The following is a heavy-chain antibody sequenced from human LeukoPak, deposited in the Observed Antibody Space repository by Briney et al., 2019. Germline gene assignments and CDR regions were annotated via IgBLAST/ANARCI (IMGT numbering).Heavy chain of an antibody. Sequence: PGGSLRLSCAASGFTFSSYATSWVRQAPGKGLEWVTAISGSGGSTYYADSVKGRFTISRDNSKNTLYLQMNSQRAEDTAVYYCAKDVGGNWFDPWGQGTLVTVSS. CDR1: GFTFSSYA. CDR3: AKDVGGNWFDP. CDR2: ISGSGGST. D-gene: IGHD3-16*01. V-gene: IGHV3-23*01. J-gene: IGHJ5*02.